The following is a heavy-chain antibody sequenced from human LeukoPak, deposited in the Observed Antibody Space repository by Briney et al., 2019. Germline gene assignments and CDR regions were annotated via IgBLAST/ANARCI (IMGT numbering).Heavy chain of an antibody. CDR2: ISGSASST. V-gene: IGHV3-23*01. Sequence: GGSLRLSCAASGFTFSSYLMSWVRQAPGKGLEWVSAISGSASSTYYADSVKGRFTISRDNFRNTLYLQMNSLRAEDTAVYYCAKDLLAATPGFWFDPWGQGTLVTVSS. D-gene: IGHD2-15*01. CDR1: GFTFSSYL. CDR3: AKDLLAATPGFWFDP. J-gene: IGHJ5*02.